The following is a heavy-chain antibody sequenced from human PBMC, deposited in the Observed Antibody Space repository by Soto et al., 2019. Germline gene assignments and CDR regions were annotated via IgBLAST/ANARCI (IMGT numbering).Heavy chain of an antibody. V-gene: IGHV1-2*02. CDR1: GYTFTGYY. J-gene: IGHJ6*02. Sequence: QVQLVQSGAEVKKPGASVEVSCKASGYTFTGYYMHWVRQAPGQGLEWMGWINPNSAGTKYAQKFQGRVTMTRDTSISTAYMELSRLRSDDTAVYYCARGVQWLVHYYGMDVWGQGTTVTVSS. CDR2: INPNSAGT. D-gene: IGHD6-19*01. CDR3: ARGVQWLVHYYGMDV.